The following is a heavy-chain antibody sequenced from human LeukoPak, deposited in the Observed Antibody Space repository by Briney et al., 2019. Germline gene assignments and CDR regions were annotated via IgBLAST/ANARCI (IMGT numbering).Heavy chain of an antibody. Sequence: SETLSLTCTVSGGSTSSSSYYWGWIRQPPGKGLEWIGEVNHSGSTNYNPSLKSRVSISVDTSKNQFSLRLNSVTAADTAVYYCARGRRDDFWSGYSLYYFDYWGQGTLVTVSS. CDR2: VNHSGST. V-gene: IGHV4-39*07. CDR3: ARGRRDDFWSGYSLYYFDY. D-gene: IGHD3-3*01. CDR1: GGSTSSSSYY. J-gene: IGHJ4*02.